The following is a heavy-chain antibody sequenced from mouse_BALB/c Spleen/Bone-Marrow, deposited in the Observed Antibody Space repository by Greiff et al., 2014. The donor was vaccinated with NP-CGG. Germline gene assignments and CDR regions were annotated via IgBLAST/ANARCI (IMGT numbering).Heavy chain of an antibody. J-gene: IGHJ2*01. CDR3: ARSGGYDGFSY. CDR1: GYTFTSYW. V-gene: IGHV1-7*01. Sequence: VQLQQSGAELAKPGASVKMSCKASGYTFTSYWMHWVKQRPGQGLEWIGYINPSTGYTEYNQKFKDKATVTADKSSSTAYMQLSSLTSEDSAVYYCARSGGYDGFSYWGQGTTLTVSS. D-gene: IGHD2-2*01. CDR2: INPSTGYT.